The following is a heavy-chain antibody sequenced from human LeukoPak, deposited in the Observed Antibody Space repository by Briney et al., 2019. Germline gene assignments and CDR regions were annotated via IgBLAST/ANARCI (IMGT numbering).Heavy chain of an antibody. CDR3: ARDTFGGSGSYELNWFDP. D-gene: IGHD3-10*01. CDR1: GGSISSYY. Sequence: PSETLSLTCTVSGGSISSYYWSWIRQPPGKGLEWIGYIYYSGSTNYNPSLKSRVTISVDTSKNQFSLKLSSVTAADTAVYYCARDTFGGSGSYELNWFDPWGQGTLVTVSS. V-gene: IGHV4-59*12. J-gene: IGHJ5*02. CDR2: IYYSGST.